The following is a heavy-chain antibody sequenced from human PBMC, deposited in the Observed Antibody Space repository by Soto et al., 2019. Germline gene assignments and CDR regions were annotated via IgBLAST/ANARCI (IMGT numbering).Heavy chain of an antibody. CDR1: GGSFSGYY. D-gene: IGHD2-15*01. CDR2: INHSGST. J-gene: IGHJ4*02. Sequence: PSETLSLTCAVYGGSFSGYYWSWIRQPPGKGLEWIGEINHSGSTNYNPSLKSRVTISVDTSKNQFSLKLSSVTAADTAVYYCARGKDIVVVVAATLYFDYWGQGTLVTVSS. V-gene: IGHV4-34*01. CDR3: ARGKDIVVVVAATLYFDY.